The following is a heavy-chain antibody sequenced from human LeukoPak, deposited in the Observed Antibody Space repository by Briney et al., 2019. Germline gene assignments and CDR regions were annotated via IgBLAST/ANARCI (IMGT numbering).Heavy chain of an antibody. D-gene: IGHD1-26*01. J-gene: IGHJ6*03. CDR2: IKSTTDGGTT. CDR3: TTDRGRGIEPLDYYYLDV. CDR1: GFTFSNAW. V-gene: IGHV3-15*01. Sequence: PGGSLRLSCAASGFTFSNAWMSWVRQAPGKGLEWVGRIKSTTDGGTTDYAASVKGRFTISRDDSKNTLYLQMNSLKTEDTAVYYCTTDRGRGIEPLDYYYLDVWGKGTTVTVSS.